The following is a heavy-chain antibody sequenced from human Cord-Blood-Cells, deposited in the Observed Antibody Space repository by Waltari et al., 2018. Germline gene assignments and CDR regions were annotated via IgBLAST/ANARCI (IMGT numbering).Heavy chain of an antibody. Sequence: QLQLQESGPGLVKPSETLSLTCTVSGGSISSSSYYWGWIRQPPGKGLGWIGSIYYSGSTYYNPSLKSRVTISVDTSKNQFSLKLSSVTAADTAVYYCARHRSRPGSSWFAFDIWGQGTMVTVSS. CDR2: IYYSGST. D-gene: IGHD6-13*01. J-gene: IGHJ3*02. CDR3: ARHRSRPGSSWFAFDI. V-gene: IGHV4-39*01. CDR1: GGSISSSSYY.